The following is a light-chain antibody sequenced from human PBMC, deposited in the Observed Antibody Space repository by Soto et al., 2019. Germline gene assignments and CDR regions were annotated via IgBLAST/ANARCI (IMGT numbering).Light chain of an antibody. V-gene: IGKV3-15*01. J-gene: IGKJ1*01. CDR2: GAS. CDR1: QSVSSN. CDR3: QHYNNWPPET. Sequence: EIVMTQSPSTLSVSPGERATLSCRASQSVSSNLAWYQQKPGQAPRLLIYGASTRATGIPARFSGSGSGTDCTTTISSLQSEDFAVYYCQHYNNWPPETFGQGTKVDIK.